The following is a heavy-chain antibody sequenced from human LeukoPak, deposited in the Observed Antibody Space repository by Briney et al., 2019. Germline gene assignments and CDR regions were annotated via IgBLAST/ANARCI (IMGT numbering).Heavy chain of an antibody. J-gene: IGHJ6*03. CDR3: ARAPGEHSYAKGFYYFYYYMDV. V-gene: IGHV1-8*03. Sequence: ASVKVSCKTSGYTFTTYDINWVRQATGQGLEWMGWVNPNSGDTGYAQKFEGRVNITRNTSISTAYMELSSLRSEDTAVYYCARAPGEHSYAKGFYYFYYYMDVWGKGTTVTVSS. D-gene: IGHD3-16*01. CDR2: VNPNSGDT. CDR1: GYTFTTYD.